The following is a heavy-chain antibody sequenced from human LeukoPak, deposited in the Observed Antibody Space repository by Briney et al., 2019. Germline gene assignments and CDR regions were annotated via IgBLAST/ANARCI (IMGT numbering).Heavy chain of an antibody. D-gene: IGHD2-2*01. CDR3: ARGGYCGSTRCYVFNAFDI. CDR1: GFTFTSHE. V-gene: IGHV3-48*03. CDR2: ITSTSTT. J-gene: IGHJ3*02. Sequence: GGSLRLSCAASGFTFTSHEMNWVRQAPGKGVEWVSYITSTSTTYYADSVKGRFTISRDNAKNSLYLQMNSVRAEDTATYYCARGGYCGSTRCYVFNAFDIWGQGTMVTVSS.